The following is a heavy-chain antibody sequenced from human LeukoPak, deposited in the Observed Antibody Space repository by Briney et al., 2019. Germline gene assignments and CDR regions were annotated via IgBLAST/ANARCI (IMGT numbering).Heavy chain of an antibody. D-gene: IGHD1/OR15-1a*01. CDR3: AGGSGRTEIGY. CDR2: INHSGST. V-gene: IGHV4-34*01. Sequence: PSETLSLTCAVYGGSFSGYYWSWIRQPPGKGLEWIGEINHSGSTNYNPSLKSRVTISVDTSKNQFSLKLSSVTAADTAVYYCAGGSGRTEIGYWGQGTLVTVSS. J-gene: IGHJ4*02. CDR1: GGSFSGYY.